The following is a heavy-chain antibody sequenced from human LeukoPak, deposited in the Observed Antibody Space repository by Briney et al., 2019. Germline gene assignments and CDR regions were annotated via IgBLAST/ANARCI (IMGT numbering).Heavy chain of an antibody. CDR3: ARDRGDYYGSGTSGY. J-gene: IGHJ4*02. D-gene: IGHD3-10*01. Sequence: GGSLRLSCTASGFTFGDYAMSWVRQAPGKGLEWVSSISSSSYIYYADSVKGRFTISRDNAKNSLYLQMNSLRAEDTAVYYCARDRGDYYGSGTSGYWGQGTLVTVSS. CDR1: GFTFGDYA. CDR2: ISSSSYI. V-gene: IGHV3-69-1*01.